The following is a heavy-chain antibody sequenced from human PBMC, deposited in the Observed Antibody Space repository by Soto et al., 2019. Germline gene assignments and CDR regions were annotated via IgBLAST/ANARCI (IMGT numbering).Heavy chain of an antibody. CDR2: IYYSGST. D-gene: IGHD3-3*01. CDR3: ARTLRGAIFAEMDV. Sequence: HSETLSLTCTVSGGSISSSSYYWGWIRQPPGKGLEWIGSIYYSGSTYYNPSLKSRVTISVDTSKNQFSLKLSSVTAADTAVYYCARTLRGAIFAEMDVWGKGTTVTVSS. CDR1: GGSISSSSYY. V-gene: IGHV4-39*01. J-gene: IGHJ6*04.